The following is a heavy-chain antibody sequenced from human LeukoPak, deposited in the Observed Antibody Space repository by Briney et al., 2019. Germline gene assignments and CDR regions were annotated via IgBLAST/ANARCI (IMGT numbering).Heavy chain of an antibody. CDR1: GFTFGDYA. Sequence: GRSLRLSCTASGFTFGDYAMSWFHQAPGKGLEWVGFIRSKAYGGTTEYAASVKGRFTISRDDSKSIAYLQMNSLKTEDTAVYYCTRASKLRYFDMDAFDIWGQGTMVTVSS. J-gene: IGHJ3*02. D-gene: IGHD3-9*01. CDR2: IRSKAYGGTT. V-gene: IGHV3-49*03. CDR3: TRASKLRYFDMDAFDI.